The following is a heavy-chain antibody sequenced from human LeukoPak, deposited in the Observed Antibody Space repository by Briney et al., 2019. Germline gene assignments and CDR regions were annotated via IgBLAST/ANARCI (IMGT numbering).Heavy chain of an antibody. CDR2: INPNSGGT. CDR1: GYTFTGYY. CDR3: ARDGWYYDFWSGYYSLDY. J-gene: IGHJ4*02. V-gene: IGHV1-2*02. Sequence: ASVKVSCKASGYTFTGYYMHWVRQAPGQGREWMGWINPNSGGTNYAQKFQGRVTMTRDTSISTAYMELSRLRSDDTAVYYCARDGWYYDFWSGYYSLDYWGQGTLVTVSS. D-gene: IGHD3-3*01.